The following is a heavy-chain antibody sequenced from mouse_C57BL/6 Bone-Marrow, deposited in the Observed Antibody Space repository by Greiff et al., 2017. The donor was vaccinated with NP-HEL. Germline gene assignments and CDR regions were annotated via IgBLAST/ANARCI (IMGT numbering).Heavy chain of an antibody. CDR2: ISYSGST. D-gene: IGHD1-1*01. CDR3: ARTTTVVAPHWYFDG. J-gene: IGHJ1*03. V-gene: IGHV3-8*01. CDR1: GYSITSDY. Sequence: VQLKESGPGLAKPSQTLSLTCSVTGYSITSDYWNWIRKFPGNKLEYMGYISYSGSTYSNPSLKRRISITRDTSKNQYYLQLNSVTTEDTATYYCARTTTVVAPHWYFDGWGTGTTVTVSS.